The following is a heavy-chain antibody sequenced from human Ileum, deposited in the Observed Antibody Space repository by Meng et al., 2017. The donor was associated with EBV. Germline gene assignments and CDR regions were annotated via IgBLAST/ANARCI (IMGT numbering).Heavy chain of an antibody. CDR3: ALRPRQLLRGWFDS. CDR1: GFSLSTSGVG. Sequence: QISLKEFAPTVVKPTQTLTLTCTFSGFSLSTSGVGVGWIRQPPGKALEWLAMIYGQGDKHYSPSLTSRLTITKDTSKNQVVLTMTNMDSVDTATYYCALRPRQLLRGWFDSWGQGALVTVSS. V-gene: IGHV2-5*01. CDR2: IYGQGDK. J-gene: IGHJ5*01. D-gene: IGHD6-13*01.